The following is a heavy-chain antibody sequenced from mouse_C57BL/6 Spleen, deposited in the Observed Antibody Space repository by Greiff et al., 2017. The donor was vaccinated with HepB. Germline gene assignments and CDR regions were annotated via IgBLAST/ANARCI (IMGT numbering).Heavy chain of an antibody. CDR2: IWTGGGT. Sequence: VQLVESGPGLVAPSQSLSITCTVSGFSLTSYAISWVRQPPGKGLEWRGVIWTGGGTNYNSALKSRLSISKDNSKSQVFLKMNSLQTDDTARYYCARNSANWDWYFDVWGTGTTVTVSS. J-gene: IGHJ1*03. D-gene: IGHD4-1*01. V-gene: IGHV2-9-1*01. CDR1: GFSLTSYA. CDR3: ARNSANWDWYFDV.